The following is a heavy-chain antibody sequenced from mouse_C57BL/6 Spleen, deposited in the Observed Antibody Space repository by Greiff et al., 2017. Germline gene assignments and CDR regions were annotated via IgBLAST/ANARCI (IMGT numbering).Heavy chain of an antibody. J-gene: IGHJ4*01. CDR3: ARDYDYAYAMDY. CDR1: GYTFTSYW. D-gene: IGHD2-4*01. Sequence: QVQLQQSGAELVRPGSSVKLSCKASGYTFTSYWMHWVKQRPIQGLEWIGNIDPSDSETHYNQKFKDKATLTVDKSSSTAYMQLSSLTSEDSAVYYCARDYDYAYAMDYWGQGTSVTVSS. V-gene: IGHV1-52*01. CDR2: IDPSDSET.